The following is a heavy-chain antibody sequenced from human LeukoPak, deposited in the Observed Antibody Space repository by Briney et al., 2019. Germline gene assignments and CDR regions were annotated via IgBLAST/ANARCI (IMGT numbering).Heavy chain of an antibody. Sequence: SETLSLTCTVSGYSVSSGFYWGWIRQPPGKGLEWIGEINHSGSTNSNPSLKSRVTISVDTSKNQFSLKLSSVTAADTAVYYCARGRRGVDYVWGSYRYFDYWGQGTLVTVSS. J-gene: IGHJ4*02. V-gene: IGHV4-38-2*02. CDR1: GYSVSSGFY. CDR2: INHSGST. D-gene: IGHD3-16*02. CDR3: ARGRRGVDYVWGSYRYFDY.